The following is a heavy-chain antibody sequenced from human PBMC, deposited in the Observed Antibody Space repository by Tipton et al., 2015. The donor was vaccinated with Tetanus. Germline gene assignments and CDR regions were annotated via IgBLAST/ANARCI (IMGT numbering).Heavy chain of an antibody. J-gene: IGHJ5*02. CDR3: ARDGTPRYYYGSGSRARINNNWFDP. CDR1: GGSFSGYY. D-gene: IGHD3-10*01. V-gene: IGHV4-34*01. Sequence: GLVKPSETLSLTCAVYGGSFSGYYWSWIRQPPGKGLEWIGETNHSGSTNYNPSLRSRVTISVDTSKNQFSLKLSSVTAADTAVYYCARDGTPRYYYGSGSRARINNNWFDPWGQGTLVTVSS. CDR2: TNHSGST.